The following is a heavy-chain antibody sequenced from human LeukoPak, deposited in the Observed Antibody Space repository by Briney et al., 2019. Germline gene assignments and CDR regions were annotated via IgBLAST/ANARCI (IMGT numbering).Heavy chain of an antibody. CDR1: GGSINSYY. V-gene: IGHV4-59*08. Sequence: SETLSLTCTVSGGSINSYYWNWIRQPPGKGLEWIGYIYYSGSTNYNPSLKSRVTISVDTSKNQFSLKLSSVTAADTAVYYCARHVYKSSGGSCCSEGCYYYMDVWGKGTTVTISS. D-gene: IGHD2-15*01. J-gene: IGHJ6*03. CDR3: ARHVYKSSGGSCCSEGCYYYMDV. CDR2: IYYSGST.